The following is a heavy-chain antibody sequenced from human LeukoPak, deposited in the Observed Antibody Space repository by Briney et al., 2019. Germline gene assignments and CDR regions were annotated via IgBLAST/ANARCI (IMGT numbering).Heavy chain of an antibody. CDR1: GGAISSDY. CDR2: IFYSWST. Sequence: PSETMSLTCTGSGGAISSDYGRLMLEPAADKLERIVNIFYSWSTNYNPSLRRRHSISVDTSKNQFSLKQSSVIAADTAVYYCGRHLYYSDRRGLYYFDHWGQGTLVTVSS. J-gene: IGHJ4*02. D-gene: IGHD3-22*01. CDR3: GRHLYYSDRRGLYYFDH. V-gene: IGHV4-59*13.